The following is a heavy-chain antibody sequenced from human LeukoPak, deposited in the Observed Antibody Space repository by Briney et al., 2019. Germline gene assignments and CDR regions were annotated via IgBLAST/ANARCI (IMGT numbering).Heavy chain of an antibody. J-gene: IGHJ4*02. CDR1: GYRFITYL. CDR2: VNPNSGDT. CDR3: AKELTNYFDS. V-gene: IGHV1-2*02. D-gene: IGHD1-1*01. Sequence: ASVKVSCNASGYRFITYLMHWVRQAPGQGLEWMGWVNPNSGDTTYAQKFQGRVTMTRDTSISTVYMELSGLTSDDTAVYYCAKELTNYFDSWGQGTLVTASS.